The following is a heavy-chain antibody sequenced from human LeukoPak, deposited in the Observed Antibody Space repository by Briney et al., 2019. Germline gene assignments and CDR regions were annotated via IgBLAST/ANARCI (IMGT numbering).Heavy chain of an antibody. CDR3: ARSVITIFGVVTWASFDY. V-gene: IGHV1-18*01. D-gene: IGHD3-3*01. J-gene: IGHJ4*02. Sequence: ASVKVSCKASGYTFTSYGISWVRQAPGQGLEWMGWISAYNGNTNYAQKLQGRVTMTTDTSTSTAYMELSRLRSDDTAVYYCARSVITIFGVVTWASFDYWGQGTLVTVSS. CDR2: ISAYNGNT. CDR1: GYTFTSYG.